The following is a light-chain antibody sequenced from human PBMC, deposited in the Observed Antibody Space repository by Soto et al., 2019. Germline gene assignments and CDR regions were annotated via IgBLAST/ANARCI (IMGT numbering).Light chain of an antibody. CDR3: QKFNKWPWT. Sequence: EIVITQSPFTLSLSPFERPTLSCRASESVGSNLAWYQQKPGQPPRLLIYDASMRETGVPPRFSGSGSGTEFTLTISNLQSEDFAIYFCQKFNKWPWTFGQGTKVDIK. CDR1: ESVGSN. V-gene: IGKV3-15*01. CDR2: DAS. J-gene: IGKJ1*01.